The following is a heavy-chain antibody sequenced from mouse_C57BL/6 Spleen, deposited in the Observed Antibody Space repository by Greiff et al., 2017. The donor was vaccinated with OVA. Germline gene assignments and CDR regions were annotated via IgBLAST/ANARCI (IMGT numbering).Heavy chain of an antibody. CDR2: ISYDGSN. D-gene: IGHD2-12*01. V-gene: IGHV3-6*01. J-gene: IGHJ2*01. CDR1: GYSITSGYY. Sequence: VQLKESGPGLVKPSQSLSLTCSVTGYSITSGYYWNWIRQFPGNKLEWMGYISYDGSNNYNPSLKNRISITRDTSKNQFFLKLNSVTTEDTATYYCAREELYYFDYWGQGTTLTVSS. CDR3: AREELYYFDY.